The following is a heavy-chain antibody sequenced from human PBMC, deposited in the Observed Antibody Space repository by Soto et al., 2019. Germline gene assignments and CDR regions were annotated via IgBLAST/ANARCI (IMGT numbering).Heavy chain of an antibody. CDR1: GGSISSSSYY. J-gene: IGHJ5*02. Sequence: QLQLQESGPGLVKPSETLSLTCTVSGGSISSSSYYWGWLRQPPGNGLEWIGSIYYSGSTYYNPSLTRRVTIPVDTSKNQSSRKLSSVTAADTAVYDFATIAAADYGFDPCGQGTLVPVSS. D-gene: IGHD6-13*01. CDR2: IYYSGST. CDR3: ATIAAADYGFDP. V-gene: IGHV4-39*01.